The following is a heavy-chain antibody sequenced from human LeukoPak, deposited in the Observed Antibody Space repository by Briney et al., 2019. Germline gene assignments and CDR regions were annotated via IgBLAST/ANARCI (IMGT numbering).Heavy chain of an antibody. CDR2: ISSSSSYI. CDR1: GFTFSSYS. Sequence: GGPLRLSCAASGFTFSSYSMNWVRQAPGKGPEWVSSISSSSSYIYYADSVKGRFTISRGNAKNSLYLQMNSLRAEDTAVYYCARVGEIGDAFDIWGQGTMVTVSS. D-gene: IGHD3-10*01. CDR3: ARVGEIGDAFDI. V-gene: IGHV3-21*01. J-gene: IGHJ3*02.